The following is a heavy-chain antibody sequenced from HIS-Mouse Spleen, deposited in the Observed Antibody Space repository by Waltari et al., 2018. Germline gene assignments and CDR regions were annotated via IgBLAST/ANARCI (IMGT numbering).Heavy chain of an antibody. V-gene: IGHV4-4*07. Sequence: QVQLQESGPGLVKPSETLSLTCPVSGGSISRDYWSWIRQTAGKGQEWGGRIYTIGRTNYNPSLKSRVTMSVDTSKNQFSLKLSSVTAADTAVYYCARDFHDFWSGYYGGDKKHDAFDIWGQGTMVTVSS. CDR1: GGSISRDY. D-gene: IGHD3-3*01. J-gene: IGHJ3*02. CDR2: IYTIGRT. CDR3: ARDFHDFWSGYYGGDKKHDAFDI.